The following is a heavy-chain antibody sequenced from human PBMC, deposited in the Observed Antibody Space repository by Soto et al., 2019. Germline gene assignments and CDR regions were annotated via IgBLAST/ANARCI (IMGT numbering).Heavy chain of an antibody. D-gene: IGHD3-10*01. CDR1: GFTFSSYS. J-gene: IGHJ4*02. CDR3: ARESPVLPLDY. V-gene: IGHV3-48*04. Sequence: EVQLVESGGGLVQPGGSLRLSCAASGFTFSSYSMNWVRQAPGKGLEWVSYISSSGSTIYYAYSVKGRFTISRDNAKNSLYLQMNSLRAEDTAVYYCARESPVLPLDYWGQGTLVTVSS. CDR2: ISSSGSTI.